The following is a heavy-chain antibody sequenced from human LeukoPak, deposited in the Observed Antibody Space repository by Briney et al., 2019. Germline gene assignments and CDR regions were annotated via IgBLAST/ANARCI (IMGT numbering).Heavy chain of an antibody. V-gene: IGHV4-59*01. CDR3: AGDYGNSEGTSDV. D-gene: IGHD4-23*01. Sequence: SATLSITTKAPGGTIRSSDCTWIPQAPAKGLSWIGYIHYSGSTNYNPSLKSRVSISIDTSKTQLSLNMHSVTAADTAVYYCAGDYGNSEGTSDVWGQGTLVTVSS. J-gene: IGHJ3*01. CDR1: GGTIRSSD. CDR2: IHYSGST.